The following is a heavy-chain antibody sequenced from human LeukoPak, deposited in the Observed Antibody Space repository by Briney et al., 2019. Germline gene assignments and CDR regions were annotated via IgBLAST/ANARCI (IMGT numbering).Heavy chain of an antibody. J-gene: IGHJ4*02. CDR2: IYHSGST. Sequence: PSETLSLTCAVSGYSISSDCYWGWIRQSPGKGLEWIGSIYHSGSTSYNPSLKSRVTISVDRSKNQFSLKLTSVTAADSAVYYCARNGTYPFDSWGQGTPVTVSS. CDR3: ARNGTYPFDS. V-gene: IGHV4-38-2*01. D-gene: IGHD1-26*01. CDR1: GYSISSDCY.